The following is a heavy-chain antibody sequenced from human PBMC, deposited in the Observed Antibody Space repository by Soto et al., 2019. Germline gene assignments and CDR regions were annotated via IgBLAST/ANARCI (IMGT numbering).Heavy chain of an antibody. Sequence: SETLSLTCAVYGGSFSGYYWSWIRQPPGKGLEWIGEINHSGSTNYNPSLKSRVTISVDTSKNQFSLKLSSVTAADTAVYYCARFMLPDYFDYWGQGTLVTVSS. J-gene: IGHJ4*02. CDR3: ARFMLPDYFDY. CDR1: GGSFSGYY. V-gene: IGHV4-34*01. D-gene: IGHD2-8*01. CDR2: INHSGST.